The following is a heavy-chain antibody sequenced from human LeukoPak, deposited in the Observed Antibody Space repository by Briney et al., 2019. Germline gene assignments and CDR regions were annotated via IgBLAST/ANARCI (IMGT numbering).Heavy chain of an antibody. CDR1: GYTFTGYY. V-gene: IGHV1-2*02. Sequence: GASVKVSCKASGYTFTGYYMHWVRQAPGQGLEWMGWINPNSGGTNYAQKFQGRVTMTRDTSISTAYMELSRLRSDDTAVYYCARARHYSRGNWFDPWGQGTLVTVSS. J-gene: IGHJ5*02. CDR3: ARARHYSRGNWFDP. D-gene: IGHD5-18*01. CDR2: INPNSGGT.